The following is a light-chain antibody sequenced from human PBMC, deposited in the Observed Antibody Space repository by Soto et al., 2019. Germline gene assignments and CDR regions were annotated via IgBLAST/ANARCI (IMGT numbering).Light chain of an antibody. J-gene: IGKJ2*01. V-gene: IGKV1-5*03. Sequence: DIQMTQSPSTVSAPVGDRVTITCRASQTVYSWLAWYQQKPGKAPKLLISEASTLQSGVPSRFAGSGSGTEFTLAISRLQPDDFATYYCQQYGSYSPYTFGQGTKVEI. CDR1: QTVYSW. CDR2: EAS. CDR3: QQYGSYSPYT.